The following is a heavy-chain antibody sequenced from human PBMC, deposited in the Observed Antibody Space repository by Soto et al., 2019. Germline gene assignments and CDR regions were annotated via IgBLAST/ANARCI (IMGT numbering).Heavy chain of an antibody. V-gene: IGHV3-30-3*01. D-gene: IGHD3-3*01. CDR1: GFTFSSYA. J-gene: IGHJ6*02. CDR2: ISYDGSNK. Sequence: GSLRLSCAASGFTFSSYAMHWVRQAPGKGLEWVAVISYDGSNKYYADSVKGRFTISRDNSKNTLYLQMNSLRAEDTAVYYCARDDGITIFGVVIPYYYYGMDVWGQGTTVTVSS. CDR3: ARDDGITIFGVVIPYYYYGMDV.